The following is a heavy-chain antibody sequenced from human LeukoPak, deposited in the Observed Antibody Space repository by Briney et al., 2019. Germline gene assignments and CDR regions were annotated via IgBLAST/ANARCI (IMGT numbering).Heavy chain of an antibody. CDR1: GYTFTSYV. V-gene: IGHV7-4-1*02. D-gene: IGHD4-11*01. CDR2: INTNTGNP. J-gene: IGHJ5*02. Sequence: ASVKVSCKASGYTFTSYVMNWVRQAPGQGLEWMGWINTNTGNPTYAQGFTGRFVFSLDSSVSTAYLQISSLKAEDTAVYYCAREHNNYWFDPWGQGTLVTVSS. CDR3: AREHNNYWFDP.